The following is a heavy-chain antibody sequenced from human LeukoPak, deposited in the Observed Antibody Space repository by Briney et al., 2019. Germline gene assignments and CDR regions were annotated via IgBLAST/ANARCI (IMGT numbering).Heavy chain of an antibody. D-gene: IGHD5-18*01. CDR1: GFTFSSYS. Sequence: GGSLRLSCAASGFTFSSYSMNWVRQAPGKGPEWVSSISSSSSYIYYADSVKGRFTISRDNAKNSLYLQMNSLRAEDTAVYYCAKVLGYSYGFGYWGQGTLVTVSS. CDR3: AKVLGYSYGFGY. J-gene: IGHJ4*02. CDR2: ISSSSSYI. V-gene: IGHV3-21*04.